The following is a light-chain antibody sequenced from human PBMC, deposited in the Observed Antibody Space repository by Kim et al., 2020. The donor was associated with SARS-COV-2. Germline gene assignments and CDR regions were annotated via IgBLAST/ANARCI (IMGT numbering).Light chain of an antibody. CDR1: TSDIGGFDS. J-gene: IGLJ3*02. Sequence: QSALTQPASVSDSPGQSITISCTGTTSDIGGFDSVSWYQQHPGKAPKLMIYDVFYRPSGVSDRFSGSKSGNTASLTISGLQAEDEADYYCSSWDRSLAAWVFGGGTHVTVL. CDR3: SSWDRSLAAWV. CDR2: DVF. V-gene: IGLV2-14*03.